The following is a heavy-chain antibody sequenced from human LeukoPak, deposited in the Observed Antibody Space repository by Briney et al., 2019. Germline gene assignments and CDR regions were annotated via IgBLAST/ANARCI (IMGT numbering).Heavy chain of an antibody. Sequence: SQTLSLTCSVSNGSVNSGDYYWSWIRQPPGKGLEWIGYIYYTGSTYYNPSLKSRVTISVDTSKNQFSLKLSSVTAADTAVYYCARGDFAYYFDYWGQGTLVTVSS. CDR1: NGSVNSGDYY. CDR2: IYYTGST. J-gene: IGHJ4*02. V-gene: IGHV4-30-4*08. CDR3: ARGDFAYYFDY.